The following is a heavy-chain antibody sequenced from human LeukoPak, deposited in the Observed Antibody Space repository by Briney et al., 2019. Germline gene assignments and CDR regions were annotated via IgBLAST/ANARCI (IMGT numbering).Heavy chain of an antibody. V-gene: IGHV5-51*01. CDR2: VYPGDSDT. J-gene: IGHJ3*02. CDR3: AAPGATGKSKGAFDI. D-gene: IGHD1-1*01. Sequence: GESLKISCKGSGYSFSNHWIAWVRQMPGEGLEWMGIVYPGDSDTRYSPSFQGQVTISADKSISTAYLQWSSLKVSDTAMYYCAAPGATGKSKGAFDIWGQGTMVTVSS. CDR1: GYSFSNHW.